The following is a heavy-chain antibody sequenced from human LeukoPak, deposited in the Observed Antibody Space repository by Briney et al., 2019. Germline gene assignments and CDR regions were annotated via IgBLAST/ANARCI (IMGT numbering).Heavy chain of an antibody. CDR2: ISYDGSNK. CDR1: GFTFGSYA. J-gene: IGHJ4*02. CDR3: AREAAVAGLDY. Sequence: PGGSLRLSCAASGFTFGSYAMHWVRQAPGKGLEWVAVISYDGSNKYYADSVKGRFTISRDNSKNTLYLQMNSLRAEDTAVYYCAREAAVAGLDYWGQGTLVTVSS. V-gene: IGHV3-30-3*01. D-gene: IGHD6-19*01.